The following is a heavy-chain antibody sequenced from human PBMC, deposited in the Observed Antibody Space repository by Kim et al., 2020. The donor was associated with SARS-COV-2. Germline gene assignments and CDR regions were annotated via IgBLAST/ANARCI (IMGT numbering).Heavy chain of an antibody. CDR2: ISGSGGST. V-gene: IGHV3-23*01. J-gene: IGHJ6*02. Sequence: GGSLRLSCAASGFTFSSYAMSWVRQAPGKGLEWVSAISGSGGSTYYADSVKGRFTISRDNSKNTLYLQMNSLRAEDTAVYYCAKSQLRFQYYGMDVWGQGTTVTVSS. CDR3: AKSQLRFQYYGMDV. D-gene: IGHD3-3*01. CDR1: GFTFSSYA.